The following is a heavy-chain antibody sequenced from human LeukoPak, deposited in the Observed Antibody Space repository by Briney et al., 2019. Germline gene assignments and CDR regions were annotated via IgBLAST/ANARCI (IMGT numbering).Heavy chain of an antibody. V-gene: IGHV1-2*02. CDR2: INPKSGGT. CDR1: GYIFTGYY. D-gene: IGHD6-13*01. CDR3: ARAAAAVGTAGF. Sequence: ASVKVSCKASGYIFTGYYLHWVRQAPGQGLEWMGWINPKSGGTNYARRFKGRITMTRDTSITTVYMDLSRLRSDDTAVYLCARAAAAVGTAGFWGQGTLVTVSS. J-gene: IGHJ4*02.